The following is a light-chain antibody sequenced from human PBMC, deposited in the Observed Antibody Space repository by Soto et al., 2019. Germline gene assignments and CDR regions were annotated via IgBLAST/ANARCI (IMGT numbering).Light chain of an antibody. CDR3: QQRSNWPPIT. V-gene: IGKV3D-20*02. CDR2: GAS. CDR1: QSVSSSY. Sequence: EIVLTQSPGTLSLSPGERATLSCRAIQSVSSSYLAWYQQKPGQAPRLLIYGASSRATGIPARFSGSGFGTDFTLTISSLEPEDAAVYYCQQRSNWPPITFGQGTRLEIK. J-gene: IGKJ5*01.